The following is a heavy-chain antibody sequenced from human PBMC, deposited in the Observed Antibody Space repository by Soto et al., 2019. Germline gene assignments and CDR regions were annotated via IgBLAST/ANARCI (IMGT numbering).Heavy chain of an antibody. V-gene: IGHV1-69*12. Sequence: QVQLVQSGAEVKKPGSSVKVSCKASGGTFSSYAISWVRQAPGQGLEWMGGIIPIFGTANYAQKFQGRVTTTADDSTSTGYMELSSVRSEDTAVYYCARSYPASVTTDLDYWGQGTLVTVSS. CDR3: ARSYPASVTTDLDY. CDR2: IIPIFGTA. D-gene: IGHD4-17*01. J-gene: IGHJ4*02. CDR1: GGTFSSYA.